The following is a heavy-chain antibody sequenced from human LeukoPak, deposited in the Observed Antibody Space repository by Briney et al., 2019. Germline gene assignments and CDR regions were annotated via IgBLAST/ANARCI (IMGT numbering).Heavy chain of an antibody. J-gene: IGHJ5*02. CDR1: GGSISSSSYY. CDR3: ARGRAAASLGWFDP. CDR2: IYYSGST. V-gene: IGHV4-39*07. Sequence: SETLSLTCTVSGGSISSSSYYWGWIRQPPGKGLEWIGSIYYSGSTYYNPSLKSRVTISVDTSKNQFSLKLSSVTAADTAVYYCARGRAAASLGWFDPWGQGTLVTVSS. D-gene: IGHD6-13*01.